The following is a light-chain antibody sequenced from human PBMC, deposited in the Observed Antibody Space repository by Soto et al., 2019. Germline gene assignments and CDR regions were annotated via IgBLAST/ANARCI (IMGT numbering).Light chain of an antibody. CDR3: QQYGSSGT. CDR2: GAS. Sequence: EIVLTQSPATLSLSPGERATLSFRASQSVSNNYLAWYQQKPGQAPRLLIYGASNRATGIPDRFSGSGSGTDFTLTISRLEPEEFAVYYCQQYGSSGTFGQGTKVDIK. V-gene: IGKV3-20*01. J-gene: IGKJ1*01. CDR1: QSVSNNY.